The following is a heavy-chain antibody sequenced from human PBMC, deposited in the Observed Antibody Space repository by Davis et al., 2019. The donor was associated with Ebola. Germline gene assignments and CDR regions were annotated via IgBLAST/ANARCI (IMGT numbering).Heavy chain of an antibody. CDR2: MNPNSGNT. V-gene: IGHV1-8*01. D-gene: IGHD1-26*01. J-gene: IGHJ3*02. Sequence: AASVKVSCKASGYPFTSYDIHWVRQATGQGLEWMGWMNPNSGNTDYAQKFQGRVTMTRDTSISTAYMELNSLRSEDTAIYYCVKDTSTIWFDIWGQGTMVTVSS. CDR3: VKDTSTIWFDI. CDR1: GYPFTSYD.